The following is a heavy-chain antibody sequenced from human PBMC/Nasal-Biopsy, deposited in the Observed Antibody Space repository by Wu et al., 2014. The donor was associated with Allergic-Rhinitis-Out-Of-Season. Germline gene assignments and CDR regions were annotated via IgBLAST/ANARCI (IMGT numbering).Heavy chain of an antibody. J-gene: IGHJ4*02. CDR2: ISFDGSGE. D-gene: IGHD1-26*01. CDR1: GFSFSLFG. CDR3: AKGSESYGFDY. V-gene: IGHV3-30*18. Sequence: LRLSCAASGFSFSLFGMRWVRQSPGKGLQWVASISFDGSGEYYAGSVKGRFAISRDNSKNTLSLQFYSLRGEDTAVYYCAKGSESYGFDYWGQGTLVTVSS.